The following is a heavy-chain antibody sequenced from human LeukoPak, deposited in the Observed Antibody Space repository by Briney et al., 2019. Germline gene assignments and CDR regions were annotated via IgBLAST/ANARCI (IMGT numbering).Heavy chain of an antibody. Sequence: SETLSLTCTVSAYSISSGYYWGWIRQPPGKGLEWIGSIYHSGSTYYNPSLKSRVTISVDTSKNQFSLRLRSVTAADTAVYYCARGKSRRSHIDYWGQGTLVTVSS. D-gene: IGHD1-26*01. V-gene: IGHV4-38-2*02. CDR3: ARGKSRRSHIDY. J-gene: IGHJ4*02. CDR2: IYHSGST. CDR1: AYSISSGYY.